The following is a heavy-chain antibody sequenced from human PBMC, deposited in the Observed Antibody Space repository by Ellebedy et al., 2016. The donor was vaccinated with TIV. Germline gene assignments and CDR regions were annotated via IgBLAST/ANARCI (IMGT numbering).Heavy chain of an antibody. CDR3: AGRTAQLNWFFDL. CDR2: IYGDGST. J-gene: IGHJ2*01. Sequence: PGGSLRLSCVASGFTVSGNYFTWVRQPPGKGLEWISLIYGDGSTSNADAVKGRFTMSRDISRNTVYLQMNSLRAEDTAVYYCAGRTAQLNWFFDLWGRGTLVTVSS. V-gene: IGHV3-66*01. CDR1: GFTVSGNY. D-gene: IGHD1-1*01.